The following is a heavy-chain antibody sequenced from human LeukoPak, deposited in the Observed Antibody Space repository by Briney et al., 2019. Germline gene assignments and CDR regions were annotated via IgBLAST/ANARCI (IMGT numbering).Heavy chain of an antibody. D-gene: IGHD2-21*02. V-gene: IGHV1-69*06. J-gene: IGHJ4*02. CDR1: GGSFSTYS. CDR2: VIPVFGTS. Sequence: SVKVSCKASGGSFSTYSTSWVRQAPGHGLEWMGGVIPVFGTSVYAQKFQGRVTITADKSTTTAYMELRSLRSEDTAVYYCARDPQFCGGDCYFDYWGQGTLVTVSS. CDR3: ARDPQFCGGDCYFDY.